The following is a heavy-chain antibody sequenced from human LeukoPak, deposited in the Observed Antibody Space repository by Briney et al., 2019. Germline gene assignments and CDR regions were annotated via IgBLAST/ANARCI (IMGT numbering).Heavy chain of an antibody. CDR3: AKDPSESYYEKAFPDY. Sequence: PGGSLRLSCAASGFTFSNAWMSWVRQAPGKGLEWVAFIRYDGSNKYYADSVKGRFTISRDNSKNTLYLQMNSLRAEDTAMYYCAKDPSESYYEKAFPDYWGQGTLVTVSS. CDR1: GFTFSNAW. V-gene: IGHV3-30*02. D-gene: IGHD1-26*01. J-gene: IGHJ4*02. CDR2: IRYDGSNK.